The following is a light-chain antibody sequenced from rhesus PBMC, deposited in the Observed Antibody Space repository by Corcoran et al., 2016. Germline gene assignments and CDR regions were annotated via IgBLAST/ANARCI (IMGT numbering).Light chain of an antibody. CDR3: RQGYNIPLT. CDR1: QGVGGW. Sequence: DIQMTQSPASLSASVVDKATITCRASQGVGGWVDWYQPKPGKAPELLIFAASSLKIGGPSRVSGSGAGTDYTLTISSLQPEDFATYYCRQGYNIPLTFGQGTKVEIK. J-gene: IGKJ1*01. CDR2: AAS. V-gene: IGKV1-18*01.